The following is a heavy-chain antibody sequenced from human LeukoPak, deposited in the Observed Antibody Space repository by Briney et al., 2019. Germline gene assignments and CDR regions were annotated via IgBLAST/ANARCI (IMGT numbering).Heavy chain of an antibody. Sequence: GASVKVSCKASGYTFTSYDINWVRQATGQGLEWMGWINPNSGGTNYAQKFQGRVTMTRDTSISTAYMELSRLRSDDTAVYYCASCGSPTLYYFDYWGQGTLVTVSS. D-gene: IGHD1-26*01. CDR3: ASCGSPTLYYFDY. V-gene: IGHV1-2*02. J-gene: IGHJ4*02. CDR1: GYTFTSYD. CDR2: INPNSGGT.